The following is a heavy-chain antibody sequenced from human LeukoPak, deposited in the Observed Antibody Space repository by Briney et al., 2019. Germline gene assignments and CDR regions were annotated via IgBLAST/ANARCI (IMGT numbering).Heavy chain of an antibody. CDR2: IIPIFGTA. CDR3: ARYPYFDWFNWFDP. Sequence: ASVKVSRKASGGTFSSYAISWVRQAPGQGLEWMGGIIPIFGTANYAQKFQGRVTITADESTSTAYMELSSLRSEDTAVYYCARYPYFDWFNWFDPWGQGTLVTVSS. V-gene: IGHV1-69*13. CDR1: GGTFSSYA. J-gene: IGHJ5*02. D-gene: IGHD3-9*01.